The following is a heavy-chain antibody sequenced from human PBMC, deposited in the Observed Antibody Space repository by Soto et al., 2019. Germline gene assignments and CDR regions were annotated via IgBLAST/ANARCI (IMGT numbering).Heavy chain of an antibody. CDR1: GGSISSGGYY. Sequence: SETLSLTCTVSGGSISSGGYYWSWIRQHPGKGLEWIGYIYYSGSTYYNPSLKSRVTISVDTSKNQFSLKLSSVTAADTAVYYCARASTPKASNWFDPWGQGTLVTVSS. CDR2: IYYSGST. CDR3: ARASTPKASNWFDP. D-gene: IGHD2-2*01. J-gene: IGHJ5*02. V-gene: IGHV4-31*03.